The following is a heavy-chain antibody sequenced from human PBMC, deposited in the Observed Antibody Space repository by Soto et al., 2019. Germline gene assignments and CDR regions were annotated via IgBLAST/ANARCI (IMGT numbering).Heavy chain of an antibody. J-gene: IGHJ4*02. CDR2: IYYSGST. Sequence: QVQLQESGPGLVKPSETLSLTCTVSGGSMRSYSWGWIRQAPGKGLEWSGYIYYSGSTNYDPSLKRRVIISVDTSKNQFSLNLKSVTAADTAVYYCARGAQGRGTAFDYWGQGTLVTVS. CDR3: ARGAQGRGTAFDY. D-gene: IGHD2-15*01. V-gene: IGHV4-59*01. CDR1: GGSMRSYS.